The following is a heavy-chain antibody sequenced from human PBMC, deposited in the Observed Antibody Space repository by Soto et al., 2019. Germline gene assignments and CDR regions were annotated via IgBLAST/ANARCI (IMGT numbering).Heavy chain of an antibody. CDR3: ARDKITGLFDY. J-gene: IGHJ4*02. D-gene: IGHD2-8*02. CDR2: INHSGST. Sequence: PSETLSLTSAVYGGSFSGYYWPVIRQPPGTGLKWIGEINHSGSTNYNPALKSRVTILVDTSKNQFSLKLTSLTSADSVVYYCARDKITGLFDYWGQGTPVTVSS. V-gene: IGHV4-34*01. CDR1: GGSFSGYY.